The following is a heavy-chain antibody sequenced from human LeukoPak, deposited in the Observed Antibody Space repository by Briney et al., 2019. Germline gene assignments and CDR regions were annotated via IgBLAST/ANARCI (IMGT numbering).Heavy chain of an antibody. CDR1: GFSSSSFD. V-gene: IGHV3-13*01. CDR2: ITKGGDS. CDR3: AATYYYDGSGDY. D-gene: IGHD3-22*01. J-gene: IGHJ4*02. Sequence: GGSLRLSCAVSGFSSSSFDIHWVRQGTGKALEWVSSITKGGDSYYSGSVRGRFTISRDNAKNSLYLLMNSLRTEDTAVYYCAATYYYDGSGDYWGQGTLVTVSS.